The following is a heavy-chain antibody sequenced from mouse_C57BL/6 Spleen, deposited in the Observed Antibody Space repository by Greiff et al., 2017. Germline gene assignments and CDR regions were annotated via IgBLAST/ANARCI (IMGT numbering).Heavy chain of an antibody. V-gene: IGHV2-5*01. CDR2: IWSGGST. CDR3: AKKDGSRDYAMDY. Sequence: VQLKQSGPGLVQPSQSLSITCTVSGFSLTSYGVHWVRPSPGTGLEWLGVIWSGGSTDYNAAFMSRLSFTKDNSKSQVFLKMNSLQADDTAIYYCAKKDGSRDYAMDYWGQGTSVTVSS. J-gene: IGHJ4*01. CDR1: GFSLTSYG. D-gene: IGHD1-1*01.